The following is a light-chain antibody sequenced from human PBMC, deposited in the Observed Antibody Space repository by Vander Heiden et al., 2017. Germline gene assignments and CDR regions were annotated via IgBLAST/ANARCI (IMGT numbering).Light chain of an antibody. CDR2: GAS. Sequence: IVLTPSPGTLSLSPGERATLSCRASQSVSSSYLAWYQQKPGQAPRLLIYGASSRATGIPDRFSGSGSGTDFTLTISRREPEDFAVYYCQQYGSSPPLTFGGGTKVEIK. J-gene: IGKJ4*01. CDR1: QSVSSSY. CDR3: QQYGSSPPLT. V-gene: IGKV3-20*01.